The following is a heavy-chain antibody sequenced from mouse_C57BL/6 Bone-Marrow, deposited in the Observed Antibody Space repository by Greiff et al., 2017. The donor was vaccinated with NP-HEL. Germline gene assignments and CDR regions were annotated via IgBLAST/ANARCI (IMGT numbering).Heavy chain of an antibody. Sequence: EVKVVESGGGLVKPGGSLKLSCAASGFTFSDYGMHWVRQAPEKGLEWVAYISSGSSTIYYADTVKGRFTISRDNAKNTLFLQMTSLRSEDTAMYYCARHYGYGFAYWGQGTLVTVSA. CDR2: ISSGSSTI. J-gene: IGHJ3*01. V-gene: IGHV5-17*01. CDR3: ARHYGYGFAY. D-gene: IGHD2-2*01. CDR1: GFTFSDYG.